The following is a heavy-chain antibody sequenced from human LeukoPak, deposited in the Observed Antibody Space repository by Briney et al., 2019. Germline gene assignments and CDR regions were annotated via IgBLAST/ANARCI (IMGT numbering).Heavy chain of an antibody. CDR3: ARGYSSSSRFDY. J-gene: IGHJ4*02. V-gene: IGHV1-2*02. D-gene: IGHD6-6*01. CDR2: INPNSGGT. CDR1: GYTFTDYY. Sequence: GASVKVSCKASGYTFTDYYIHWVRQAPGQGLEWMGWINPNSGGTNYAQKFQGRVTMTRDTSISTAYMELSRLRSDDTAVYYCARGYSSSSRFDYWGQGTLVTVSS.